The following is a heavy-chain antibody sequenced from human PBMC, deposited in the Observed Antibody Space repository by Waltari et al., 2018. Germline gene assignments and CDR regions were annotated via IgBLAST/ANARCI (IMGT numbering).Heavy chain of an antibody. CDR3: ARDVVAAPNYMDV. CDR1: GGSTSSRDDY. Sequence: QVQLQQSGPGLVKPSQTLSLTCTVSGGSTSSRDDYWSWIRQPPGKGLEWIGYIYYSGNTYYNPSLESRVSISIDTSKNQFSLRLTSVTPADTAVYFCARDVVAAPNYMDVWGKGTTVTVSS. D-gene: IGHD2-15*01. CDR2: IYYSGNT. J-gene: IGHJ6*03. V-gene: IGHV4-30-4*08.